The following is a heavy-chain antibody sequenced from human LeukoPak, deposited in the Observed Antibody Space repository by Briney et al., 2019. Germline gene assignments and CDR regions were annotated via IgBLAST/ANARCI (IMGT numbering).Heavy chain of an antibody. CDR1: GFTFSSYS. CDR2: ISSSSSYI. CDR3: ARVQKEVYSSGWPIDY. Sequence: PGGSLRLSCATSGFTFSSYSMNWVRQAPGEGLEWVSSISSSSSYIYYADSVKGRFTISRDNAKNSLYLQMNSLRAEDTAVYYCARVQKEVYSSGWPIDYWGQGTLVTVSS. D-gene: IGHD6-19*01. V-gene: IGHV3-21*01. J-gene: IGHJ4*02.